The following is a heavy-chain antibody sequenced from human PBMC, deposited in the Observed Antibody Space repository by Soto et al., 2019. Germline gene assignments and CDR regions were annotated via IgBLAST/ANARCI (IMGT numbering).Heavy chain of an antibody. CDR1: GFSFSSYS. Sequence: EVQLVESGGGLVQPGGSLRLSCVASGFSFSSYSITWVRQAPGRGLEWVSYINSGSSATYYADSVEGRFTISRDNAKNSLYLQMTSLRDEDTAVYYCGKVYWYDSSAIFDYWRQGTLVTVSS. V-gene: IGHV3-48*02. J-gene: IGHJ4*02. D-gene: IGHD3-22*01. CDR3: GKVYWYDSSAIFDY. CDR2: INSGSSAT.